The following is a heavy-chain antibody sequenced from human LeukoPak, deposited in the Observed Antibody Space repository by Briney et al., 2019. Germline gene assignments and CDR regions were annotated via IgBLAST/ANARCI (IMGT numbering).Heavy chain of an antibody. V-gene: IGHV4-31*01. D-gene: IGHD3-22*01. J-gene: IGHJ3*02. CDR2: IYYSGST. CDR3: ARGSLTYYDSSGYYYRAFDI. Sequence: PSQTLSLTCTVSGGSISSGGYYWSWIRQHPGKGLEWIVYIYYSGSTYYNPSLKSTVTISVDTSKNQFSLKLSSVTAADTAVYYCARGSLTYYDSSGYYYRAFDIWGQGTMVTVSS. CDR1: GGSISSGGYY.